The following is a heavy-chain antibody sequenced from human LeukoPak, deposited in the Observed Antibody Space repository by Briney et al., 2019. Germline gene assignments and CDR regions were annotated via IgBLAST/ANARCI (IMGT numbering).Heavy chain of an antibody. V-gene: IGHV3-23*01. Sequence: RPGGSLRLSCAASGFTFSSYAMSWVRQAPGKGLEWVSAISGSDGSTYYADSVKGRFTISRDNSKNTLYLQMNSLRAEDTAIYYCAPGRSSSGSLAFDYWGQGTLVTVSS. D-gene: IGHD3-22*01. CDR1: GFTFSSYA. J-gene: IGHJ4*02. CDR2: ISGSDGST. CDR3: APGRSSSGSLAFDY.